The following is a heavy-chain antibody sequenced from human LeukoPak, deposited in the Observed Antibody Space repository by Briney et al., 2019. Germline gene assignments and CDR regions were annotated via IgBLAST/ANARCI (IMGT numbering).Heavy chain of an antibody. CDR1: GFTFSRFG. J-gene: IGHJ4*02. D-gene: IGHD2-15*01. CDR3: AQKGGTDH. Sequence: GGSLRLSCAASGFTFSRFGMNWVRQIPGKGLEWISYISSTSSAMYYADSVKGRFTISRDNAKNSLYLQMSSLRDEDTAVYYCAQKGGTDHWGQGTLVTVSS. CDR2: ISSTSSAM. V-gene: IGHV3-48*02.